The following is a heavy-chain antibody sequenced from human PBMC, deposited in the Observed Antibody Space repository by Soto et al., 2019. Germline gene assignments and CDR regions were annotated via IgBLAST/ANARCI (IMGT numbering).Heavy chain of an antibody. Sequence: SETLSLTCTVSGGSISSYHWSWIRQPPGKGLEWIGYIYYSGSTNYNPSLKSRVTISVDRSKNQFSLKLSSVTAADTAVYYCARNYRGAVAGLFDNWVQGTLVTVSS. D-gene: IGHD6-19*01. J-gene: IGHJ4*02. CDR2: IYYSGST. CDR1: GGSISSYH. V-gene: IGHV4-59*01. CDR3: ARNYRGAVAGLFDN.